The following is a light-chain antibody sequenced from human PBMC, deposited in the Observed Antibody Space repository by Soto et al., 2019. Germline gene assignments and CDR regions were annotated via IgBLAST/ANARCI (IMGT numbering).Light chain of an antibody. J-gene: IGKJ5*01. CDR1: QSVSSN. CDR3: QQYNNWPPT. V-gene: IGKV3-15*01. Sequence: EIVMTQSPATLSVSPGERATLSCRASQSVSSNLAWYQQKPGQAPRLLIDGASTRATGIPARFSGIRSATDFTLTISSLQSEDFALYYGQQYNNWPPTVGQGTRLEIK. CDR2: GAS.